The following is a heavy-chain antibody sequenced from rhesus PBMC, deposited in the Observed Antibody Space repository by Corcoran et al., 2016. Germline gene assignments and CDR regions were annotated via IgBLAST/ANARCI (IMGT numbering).Heavy chain of an antibody. D-gene: IGHD3-16*01. CDR1: AGSISSSNW. V-gene: IGHV4-93*02. CDR3: VRAAGSSVVEVPFDD. Sequence: QVQLQESGPAVVKPSETLSLTCAVSAGSISSSNWWSWIRQSPGKGLEWIGGIYGSGAGTESTPSPKSRVTISIDTSKNQCSLKLSSVAVADTAVYYCVRAAGSSVVEVPFDDWGQGGLVTVSS. CDR2: IYGSGAGT. J-gene: IGHJ4*01.